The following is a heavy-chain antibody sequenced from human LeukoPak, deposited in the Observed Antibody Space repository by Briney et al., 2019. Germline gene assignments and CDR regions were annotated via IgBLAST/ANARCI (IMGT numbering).Heavy chain of an antibody. V-gene: IGHV3-30*18. CDR3: AKDLGVRYFDWLIPGSDY. D-gene: IGHD3-9*01. CDR1: GFTFGSYG. J-gene: IGHJ4*02. CDR2: ISYDGSNK. Sequence: GGSLRLSCAASGFTFGSYGMHWVRQAPGKGLEWVAVISYDGSNKYYADSVKGRFTISRDNSENALYLQMNSLRAEDTAVYYCAKDLGVRYFDWLIPGSDYWGQGTLVTVSS.